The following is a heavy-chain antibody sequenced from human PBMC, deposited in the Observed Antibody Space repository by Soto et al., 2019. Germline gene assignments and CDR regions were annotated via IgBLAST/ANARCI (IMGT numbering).Heavy chain of an antibody. Sequence: SETLSLTGTVSGGSISSGDYYWSWIRQPPGKRLEWIGYIYYSGSTYYNPSLKSRVTISVDTSKNQFSLKLSSVTAADTAVYYCARDEGYYGSGSYLGPTLYNWFDPWGQGTLVTVS. CDR1: GGSISSGDYY. D-gene: IGHD3-10*01. V-gene: IGHV4-30-4*01. CDR2: IYYSGST. J-gene: IGHJ5*02. CDR3: ARDEGYYGSGSYLGPTLYNWFDP.